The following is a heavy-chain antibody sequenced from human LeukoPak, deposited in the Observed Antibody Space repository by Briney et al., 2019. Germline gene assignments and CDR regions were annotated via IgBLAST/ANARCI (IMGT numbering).Heavy chain of an antibody. CDR1: GFTFSSYG. CDR2: IWYDGSNK. J-gene: IGHJ6*02. V-gene: IGHV3-33*01. D-gene: IGHD6-19*01. CDR3: ARGNSRRNSSGWYGVYYYGMDV. Sequence: GGSLRLSCAASGFTFSSYGMHWVRQAPGKGLEWVAVIWYDGSNKYYADSVKGRFTISRDNSKNTLYLKMNSLRAEDTAVYYCARGNSRRNSSGWYGVYYYGMDVWGQGTTVTVSS.